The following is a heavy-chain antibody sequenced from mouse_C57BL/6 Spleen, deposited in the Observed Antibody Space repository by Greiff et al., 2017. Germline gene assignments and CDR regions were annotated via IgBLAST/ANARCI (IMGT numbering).Heavy chain of an antibody. CDR1: GYTFTSYW. Sequence: VKLQQPGAELVKPGASVKLSCKASGYTFTSYWIPWVKQRPGRGLEWIGGIYPDSGGTNYNEKFKSKATLTVDTPSSTAYMQLSSLTSEDSAVYYCARELYYYGSYYYLDYWGQGTTLTVSS. CDR2: IYPDSGGT. V-gene: IGHV1-55*01. J-gene: IGHJ2*01. CDR3: ARELYYYGSYYYLDY. D-gene: IGHD2-1*01.